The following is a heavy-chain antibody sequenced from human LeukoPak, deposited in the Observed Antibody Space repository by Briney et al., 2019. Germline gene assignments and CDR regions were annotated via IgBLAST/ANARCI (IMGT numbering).Heavy chain of an antibody. Sequence: PGGSLRLSCAASGFTFTNYWMSWVRQAPGKGLGWGANIKADGSEKFYVDSVKGRFTISRDNAKNSLYLQMNSLRAEDTAVYYCARESSVVRGVITDFDYWGQGTLVTVSS. CDR1: GFTFTNYW. J-gene: IGHJ4*02. CDR2: IKADGSEK. V-gene: IGHV3-7*01. D-gene: IGHD3-10*01. CDR3: ARESSVVRGVITDFDY.